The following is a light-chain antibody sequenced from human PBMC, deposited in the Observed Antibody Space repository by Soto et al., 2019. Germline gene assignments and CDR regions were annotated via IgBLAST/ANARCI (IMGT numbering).Light chain of an antibody. CDR1: SSDVGFYNY. CDR3: SSYTTSSTRV. V-gene: IGLV2-14*01. CDR2: EVS. Sequence: QSALTQPASVSGSPGQSIAISCTGSSSDVGFYNYVSWYQQHPGEVPKLIIFEVSNRPSGVSNRFSGSKSGNTASLTISGLQAEDEAAYYCSSYTTSSTRVFGTGTKLTV. J-gene: IGLJ1*01.